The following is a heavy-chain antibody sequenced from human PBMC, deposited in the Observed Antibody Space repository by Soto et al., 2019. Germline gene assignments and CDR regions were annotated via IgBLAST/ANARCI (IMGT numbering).Heavy chain of an antibody. CDR1: GFTLSRYG. Sequence: QVQLVESGGGVVQPGRSLRLSCAASGFTLSRYGMHWVRQAPGKGLEWLSIIYRGGGTYYADSLKGRAIISRDGSRNMVFLQMNSLTAEDAGVYYCARRDDSETFDIWGRGTVVNVSS. D-gene: IGHD5-18*01. CDR3: ARRDDSETFDI. CDR2: IYRGGGT. V-gene: IGHV3-NL1*01. J-gene: IGHJ3*02.